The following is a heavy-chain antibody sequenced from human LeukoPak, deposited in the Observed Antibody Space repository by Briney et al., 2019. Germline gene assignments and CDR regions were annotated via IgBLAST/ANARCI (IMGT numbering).Heavy chain of an antibody. CDR3: ASGSPAADY. CDR2: GHHSGST. D-gene: IGHD6-25*01. CDR1: GGSISPYY. J-gene: IGHJ4*02. V-gene: IGHV4-38-2*02. Sequence: SETLSLTCTVSGGSISPYYWGWIRQPPGKGLEWIGSGHHSGSTYYKSSLKSRVTISLDTSKNQFSLKLRSVTAADTAVYYCASGSPAADYWGQGTLVTVSS.